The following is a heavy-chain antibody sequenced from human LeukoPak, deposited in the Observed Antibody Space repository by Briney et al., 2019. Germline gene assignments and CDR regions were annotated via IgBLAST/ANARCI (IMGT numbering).Heavy chain of an antibody. CDR3: ASIQVPTAMGWFDP. CDR2: IYTSGST. CDR1: GGSISSYY. D-gene: IGHD2-2*01. J-gene: IGHJ5*02. V-gene: IGHV4-4*07. Sequence: SETLSLTCTVSGGSISSYYWSWIRQPAGKGLEWIGRIYTSGSTNYNPSLKSRVTMSVDTSKNQFSLKLSSVTAADTAVYYCASIQVPTAMGWFDPWGQGTLVTVSS.